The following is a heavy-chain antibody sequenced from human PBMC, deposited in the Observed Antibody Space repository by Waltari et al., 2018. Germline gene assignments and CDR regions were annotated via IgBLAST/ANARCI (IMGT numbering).Heavy chain of an antibody. D-gene: IGHD3-3*01. Sequence: QVHLVPSGAEVQKPGASVTVSCKASGYTFTGHVLHWVRQAPGQGLEWVGSVNPNTGDTYSAQKFEGRVTMTRDTSISTAYLDLSRLTSDDTAVYYCARVLYDFWGGYHPNDVFDFWGQGTVVIVSS. V-gene: IGHV1-2*02. CDR2: VNPNTGDT. CDR1: GYTFTGHV. CDR3: ARVLYDFWGGYHPNDVFDF. J-gene: IGHJ3*01.